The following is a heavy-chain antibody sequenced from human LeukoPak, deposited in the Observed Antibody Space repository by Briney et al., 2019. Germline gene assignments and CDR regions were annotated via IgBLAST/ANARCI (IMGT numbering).Heavy chain of an antibody. CDR2: IYHGGST. Sequence: SETLSLTCAVSGGAISNSNWWSWVRQPPGKGLEWIGEIYHGGSTNYNPSLKSRVTISVDKSKNQFSLKLSSVTAADTAVYYCASLTTAVTPGYFDYWGQGTLVTVSS. J-gene: IGHJ4*02. V-gene: IGHV4-4*02. CDR3: ASLTTAVTPGYFDY. D-gene: IGHD4-23*01. CDR1: GGAISNSNW.